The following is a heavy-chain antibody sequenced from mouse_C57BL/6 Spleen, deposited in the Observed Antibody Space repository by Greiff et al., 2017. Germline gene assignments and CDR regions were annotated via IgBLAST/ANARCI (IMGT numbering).Heavy chain of an antibody. V-gene: IGHV2-2*01. Sequence: VKLVESGPGLVQPSQSLSITCTVSGFSLTSYGVHWVRQSPGKGLEWLGVIWSGGSTDYNAAFISRLSISKDNSKSQVFFKMNSLQADDTAIYYCARSFYDGYDYFDYWGQGTTLTVSS. CDR2: IWSGGST. CDR1: GFSLTSYG. J-gene: IGHJ2*01. CDR3: ARSFYDGYDYFDY. D-gene: IGHD2-3*01.